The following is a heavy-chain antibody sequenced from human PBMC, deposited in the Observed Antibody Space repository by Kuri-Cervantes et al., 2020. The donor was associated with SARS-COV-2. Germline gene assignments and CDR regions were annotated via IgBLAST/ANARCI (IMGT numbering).Heavy chain of an antibody. CDR1: GFTFSSYA. Sequence: GESPKISCAASGFTFSSYAMCWVRQAPGKGLEWVSAISGSGGRKYYADSVKGRFTISRDNSKNTLDLQMNSLRAEDTAVYYWAKVAPPVEWDLPVSYFDAWGQGTLVTVSS. D-gene: IGHD1-26*01. J-gene: IGHJ4*02. CDR3: AKVAPPVEWDLPVSYFDA. CDR2: ISGSGGRK. V-gene: IGHV3-23*01.